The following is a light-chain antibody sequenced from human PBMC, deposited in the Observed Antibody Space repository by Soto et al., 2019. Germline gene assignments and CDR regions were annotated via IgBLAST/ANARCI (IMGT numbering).Light chain of an antibody. CDR1: QGISNS. V-gene: IGKV1-27*01. CDR2: AAS. Sequence: DIQMTQSRSSLSASVGDRVTISCRASQGISNSLAWYQQKPGKVPKLLIYAASTLHSGVPSRFSGSRSGTDFTLAISSLQPEDVATYYCQKYNTAPWTFGQGTKVDIK. CDR3: QKYNTAPWT. J-gene: IGKJ1*01.